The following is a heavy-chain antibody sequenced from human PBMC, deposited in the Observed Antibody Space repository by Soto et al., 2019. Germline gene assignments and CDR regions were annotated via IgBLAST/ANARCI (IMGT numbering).Heavy chain of an antibody. CDR2: IFPIFGTA. CDR3: ARRVREQLEDYYYGMDV. D-gene: IGHD6-6*01. V-gene: IGHV1-69*13. J-gene: IGHJ6*02. CDR1: GGTFSSYA. Sequence: SVKVSCKASGGTFSSYAISWVRQAPGQGLEWMGGIFPIFGTANYAQKFQGRVTITADESTSTAYMELSSLRSEDTAVYYCARRVREQLEDYYYGMDVWGQGTTVTVSS.